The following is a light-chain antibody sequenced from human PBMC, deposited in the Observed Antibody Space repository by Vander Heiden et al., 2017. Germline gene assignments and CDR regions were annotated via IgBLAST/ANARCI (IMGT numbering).Light chain of an antibody. CDR1: QSIGNF. CDR3: QQSDSTPWT. CDR2: AAS. J-gene: IGKJ1*01. V-gene: IGKV1-39*01. Sequence: DIQMTQSPSSLSASVGDRVTITCRASQSIGNFLNWYQQKPGKAPKLLIYAASSLQSGVPSRFSGSASGTYLTLTISMLQPEDSATYYCQQSDSTPWTFGPGTKLEIK.